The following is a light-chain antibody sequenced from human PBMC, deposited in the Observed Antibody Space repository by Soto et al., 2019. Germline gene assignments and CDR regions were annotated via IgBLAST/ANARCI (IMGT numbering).Light chain of an antibody. CDR1: QGIRNE. V-gene: IGKV1-17*01. CDR3: LRHNSYPNT. CDR2: SAS. Sequence: DIQMTQSPSSLSASVGDRVTITCRASQGIRNELGWYQQKPGKAPKRLIYSASSLQSGVPSRFSGSGSGTEFTLTISSLQPEDFATYYCLRHNSYPNTFGPGTRLEIK. J-gene: IGKJ5*01.